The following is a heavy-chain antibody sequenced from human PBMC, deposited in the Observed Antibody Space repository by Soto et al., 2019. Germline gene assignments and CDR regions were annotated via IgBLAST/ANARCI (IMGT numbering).Heavy chain of an antibody. CDR3: ARQRNGAGDV. V-gene: IGHV3-48*02. Sequence: LVESGGGLVQPGGSLRLSSEASGLTFSTYGFNWVRQAPGKGLEWVSYITSSTTIYYADSVRGRFTTSRDNAKNSLYLQMNSLRDEDTAVYYCARQRNGAGDVWGQGTTVTVSS. D-gene: IGHD1-1*01. J-gene: IGHJ6*02. CDR2: ITSSTTI. CDR1: GLTFSTYG.